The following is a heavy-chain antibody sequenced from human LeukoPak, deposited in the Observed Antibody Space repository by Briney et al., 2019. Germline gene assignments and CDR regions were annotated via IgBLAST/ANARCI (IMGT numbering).Heavy chain of an antibody. CDR1: GFTFSSYW. CDR2: IKQDGSEK. CDR3: ARVGGDYDSSGVYYYYGMDV. V-gene: IGHV3-7*01. D-gene: IGHD3-22*01. Sequence: PGGSLRLSCAASGFTFSSYWMSWVRQAPGKGLEWVANIKQDGSEKYYVDSVKGRLTISRDNAKNSLYLQMNSLRAEDTAVYYCARVGGDYDSSGVYYYYGMDVWGQGTTVTVSS. J-gene: IGHJ6*02.